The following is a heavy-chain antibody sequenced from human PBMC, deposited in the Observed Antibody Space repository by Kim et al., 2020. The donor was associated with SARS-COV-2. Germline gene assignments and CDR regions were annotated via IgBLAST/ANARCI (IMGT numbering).Heavy chain of an antibody. CDR3: ATAPSKTAYYYYYGMDV. CDR1: GFTFSSYA. V-gene: IGHV3-23*01. Sequence: GGSLRLSCAASGFTFSSYAMSWVRQAPGKGLEWVSAISGSGGSTYYADSVKGRFTISRDNSKNTLYLQMNSLRAEDTAVYYCATAPSKTAYYYYYGMDVWVQGTTVTVSS. CDR2: ISGSGGST. J-gene: IGHJ6*02.